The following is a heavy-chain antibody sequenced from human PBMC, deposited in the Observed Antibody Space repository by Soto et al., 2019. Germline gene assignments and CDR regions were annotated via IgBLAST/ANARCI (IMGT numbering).Heavy chain of an antibody. CDR1: GYTFTGNY. Sequence: QVQLVQSGAEVKKPGASVKVSCEATGYTFTGNYLHWVRQAPGQGLEWMGWIHPHSGATKYAQKVQGWVTITRDTSISTAYLDLSSLKSNDTAVYYCVREGVGPTYGWFDPWGQGTLVTVSS. CDR3: VREGVGPTYGWFDP. V-gene: IGHV1-2*04. CDR2: IHPHSGAT. J-gene: IGHJ5*02. D-gene: IGHD2-8*01.